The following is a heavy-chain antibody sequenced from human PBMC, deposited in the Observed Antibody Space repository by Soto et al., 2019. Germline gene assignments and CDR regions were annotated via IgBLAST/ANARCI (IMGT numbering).Heavy chain of an antibody. Sequence: SETLSLTCTVSGGSISSYFWTWIRQPPGKGLEWIGYIYYSGSTNYNPSLKSRVTISVDTSKNQFSLKLSPVTAADTAVYYCARGSDFLYYYGMDVWGQGTTVTVSS. CDR1: GGSISSYF. CDR3: ARGSDFLYYYGMDV. CDR2: IYYSGST. J-gene: IGHJ6*02. V-gene: IGHV4-59*01. D-gene: IGHD5-12*01.